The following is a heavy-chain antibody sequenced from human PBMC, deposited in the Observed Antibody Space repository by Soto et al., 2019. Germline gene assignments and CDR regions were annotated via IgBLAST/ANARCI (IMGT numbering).Heavy chain of an antibody. V-gene: IGHV1-46*01. J-gene: IGHJ4*02. CDR1: GYTFTSYY. D-gene: IGHD3-22*01. Sequence: ASVKVSCKASGYTFTSYYMHWVRQAPGQGLEWMGIINPSGGSTSYAQKSQGRVTMTRDTSTSTVYMELSSLRSEDTAVYYCARSDNYYDSSGYYLLSYWGQGTLVTVSS. CDR3: ARSDNYYDSSGYYLLSY. CDR2: INPSGGST.